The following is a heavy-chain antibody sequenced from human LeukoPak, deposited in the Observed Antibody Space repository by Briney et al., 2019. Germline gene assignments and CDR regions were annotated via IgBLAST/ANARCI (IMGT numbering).Heavy chain of an antibody. CDR3: SQGSGQYLHY. D-gene: IGHD2-15*01. Sequence: GGSLRLSCAVSGLTLSDVWMNWVRQAPGKGLEWVGRIRSKTAGGTTDFAAPVKGRFTILRDDSENTVYLQMNSLTTEDTAYYCSQGSGQYLHYWGQGTLVTVSS. CDR2: IRSKTAGGTT. V-gene: IGHV3-15*07. J-gene: IGHJ4*02. CDR1: GLTLSDVW.